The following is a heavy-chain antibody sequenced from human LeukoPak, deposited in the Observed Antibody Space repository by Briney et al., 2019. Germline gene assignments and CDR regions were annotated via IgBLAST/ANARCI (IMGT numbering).Heavy chain of an antibody. V-gene: IGHV1-18*01. Sequence: ALVKVSCKASGYTFTSYGISWVRQAPGQGLEWMGWISAYNGNTNYAQKLQGRVTMTTDTSTSTAYMELRSLRSDDTAVYYCARGRNYDFWSYYMDVWGKGTTVTVSS. D-gene: IGHD3-3*01. CDR1: GYTFTSYG. CDR2: ISAYNGNT. J-gene: IGHJ6*03. CDR3: ARGRNYDFWSYYMDV.